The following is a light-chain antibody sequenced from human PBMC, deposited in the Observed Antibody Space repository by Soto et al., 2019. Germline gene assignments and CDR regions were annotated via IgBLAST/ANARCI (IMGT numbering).Light chain of an antibody. V-gene: IGLV2-14*01. CDR3: SSYTSSSIDYV. CDR2: EVS. Sequence: QSALTQPASVSGSPGQSITISCTGTSSDVGGYNYVSWYQQHPGKAPKLMIYEVSNRPSGVSNRFSGSNSGNTASLTISGLQAEVEADYYCSSYTSSSIDYVFGTGTKVTVL. CDR1: SSDVGGYNY. J-gene: IGLJ1*01.